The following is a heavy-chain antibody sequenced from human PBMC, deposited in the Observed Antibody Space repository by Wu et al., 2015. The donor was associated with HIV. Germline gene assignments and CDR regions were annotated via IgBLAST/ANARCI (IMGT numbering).Heavy chain of an antibody. D-gene: IGHD6-19*01. Sequence: QVQLVQSGAELKRPGSSVKISCKAPGDSFSTYGISWVRQAPRQGLEWMGRIIPFFGTPIYSQKFQGRVTITADESTSTVYMELSSLRSEDTALYYCARQRAYTSGWYIFDYWGQGTLVTVSS. CDR1: GDSFSTYG. CDR2: IIPFFGTP. J-gene: IGHJ4*02. V-gene: IGHV1-69*13. CDR3: ARQRAYTSGWYIFDY.